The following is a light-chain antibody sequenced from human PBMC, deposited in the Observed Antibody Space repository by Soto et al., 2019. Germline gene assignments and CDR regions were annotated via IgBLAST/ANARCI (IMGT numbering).Light chain of an antibody. CDR3: QHRSSWPVT. Sequence: EVVLTQSPFTLSLSPGERATLSCRASQSVQSYLAWYQQKPGQAPRLLIYDSSNRATGVPARFSGSGSGTDFTLTISTLEPEDFAVYYCQHRSSWPVTFGQGTRLEIK. V-gene: IGKV3-11*01. CDR1: QSVQSY. CDR2: DSS. J-gene: IGKJ5*01.